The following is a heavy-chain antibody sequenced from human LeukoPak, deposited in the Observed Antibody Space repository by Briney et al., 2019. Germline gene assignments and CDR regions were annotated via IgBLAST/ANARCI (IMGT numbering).Heavy chain of an antibody. CDR1: GFTFSSYE. CDR3: ARSGPVVVTATVDY. V-gene: IGHV3-48*03. D-gene: IGHD2-21*02. Sequence: PGGSLRLSCAASGFTFSSYEMNWVRQAPGKGLEWVSYISSSGSTIYYADSVKGRFTISRDNAKNSLYLQMNSLRAEDTAVYYCARSGPVVVTATVDYWAREPWSPSPQ. CDR2: ISSSGSTI. J-gene: IGHJ4*02.